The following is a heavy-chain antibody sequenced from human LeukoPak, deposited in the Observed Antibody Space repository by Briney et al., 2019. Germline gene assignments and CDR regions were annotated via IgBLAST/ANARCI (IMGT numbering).Heavy chain of an antibody. J-gene: IGHJ3*02. Sequence: GASVKVSCKASGYTFTGYYMHWVRQAPGRGLEWMGWINPNSGGTNYAQKFQGRVTMTRDTSISTAYMELSRLRSDDTAVYYCARELVVVVAAAFHIWGQGTMVTVSS. CDR3: ARELVVVVAAAFHI. CDR1: GYTFTGYY. CDR2: INPNSGGT. D-gene: IGHD2-2*01. V-gene: IGHV1-2*02.